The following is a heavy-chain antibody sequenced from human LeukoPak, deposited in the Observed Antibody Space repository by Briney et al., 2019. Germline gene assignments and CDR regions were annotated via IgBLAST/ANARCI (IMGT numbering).Heavy chain of an antibody. CDR3: ARNAGYSDLNY. V-gene: IGHV4-4*02. J-gene: IGHJ4*02. CDR2: IYRSGAT. CDR1: GDSFSSNNY. D-gene: IGHD3-22*01. Sequence: PSETPSLTCTVSGDSFSSNNYWTWVRQPPGKGLEWIGEIYRSGATNYNPSLRSRVTVSLDKSKNQFSLRLNSVTAADTAIYYCARNAGYSDLNYWGQGVLVTVSS.